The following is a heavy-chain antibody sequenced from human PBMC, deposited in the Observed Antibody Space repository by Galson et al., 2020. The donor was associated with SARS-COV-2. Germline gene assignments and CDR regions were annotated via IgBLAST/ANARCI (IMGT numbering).Heavy chain of an antibody. CDR2: INNSGTT. CDR3: ARGRNPRDDGALLWIYRIASTGVFDY. CDR1: SGTFSGYY. V-gene: IGHV4-34*01. D-gene: IGHD6-13*01. Sequence: PSETLSLTCAVYSGTFSGYYWNWIRQPPGKGLEWIGEINNSGTTNYNASLRSRVTISVDTSKSQFSLRLTSVTAADTAVYYCARGRNPRDDGALLWIYRIASTGVFDYWGRGTLVTVSS. J-gene: IGHJ4*02.